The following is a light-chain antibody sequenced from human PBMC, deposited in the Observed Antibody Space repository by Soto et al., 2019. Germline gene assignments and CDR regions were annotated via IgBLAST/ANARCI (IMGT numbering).Light chain of an antibody. CDR2: KTS. CDR1: PSISSW. V-gene: IGKV1-5*03. J-gene: IGKJ1*01. Sequence: DIQMTQSPSTLSASVGDRVTITCRASPSISSWLAWYQQKPGKAPKLLIYKTSSLERGVPSRFSGGGSGAGITLTISSLQPDDFAPFHGQQYNKYPWTLGQGTKVEIK. CDR3: QQYNKYPWT.